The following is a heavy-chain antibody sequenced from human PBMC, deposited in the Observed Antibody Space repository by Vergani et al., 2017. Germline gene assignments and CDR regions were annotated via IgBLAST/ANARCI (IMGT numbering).Heavy chain of an antibody. Sequence: QVQLLESGGGVVQPGRSLRLSCAASAFTFSSYGMHWVRQAPGKGLEWVAVISYDGSNKYYADSVKGRFTISRDNSKNTLYLQMNSLRGEDTAVYYCAKGRLRPTLITYGDYEFDYWGQGTLVTVSS. CDR1: AFTFSSYG. J-gene: IGHJ4*02. CDR2: ISYDGSNK. V-gene: IGHV3-30*18. D-gene: IGHD4-17*01. CDR3: AKGRLRPTLITYGDYEFDY.